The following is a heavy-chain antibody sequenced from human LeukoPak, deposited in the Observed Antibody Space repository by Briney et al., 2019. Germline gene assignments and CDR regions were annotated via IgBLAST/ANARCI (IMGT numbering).Heavy chain of an antibody. CDR2: TYYSGST. CDR1: GGSISSSSYY. J-gene: IGHJ4*02. CDR3: ATSLVGADDY. V-gene: IGHV4-39*01. Sequence: SETLSLTCTVSGGSISSSSYYWGWIRQPPGKGLEWIGSTYYSGSTYYNPSLKSRVTISVDTSKNQFSLKLSSVTAADTAVYYCATSLVGADDYWGQGTLVTVPS. D-gene: IGHD1-26*01.